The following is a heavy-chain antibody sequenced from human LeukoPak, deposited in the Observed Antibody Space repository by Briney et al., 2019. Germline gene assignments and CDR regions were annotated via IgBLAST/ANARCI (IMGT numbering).Heavy chain of an antibody. Sequence: ASVKVSCKAFGGTFSSYAISWVRQAPGQGLEWMGGIIPIFGTANYAQKFQGRVTITADESTSTAYMELSSLRSEDTAVYYCARDYGDYGYYYYGMDVWGQGTTVTVSS. J-gene: IGHJ6*02. CDR1: GGTFSSYA. D-gene: IGHD4-17*01. V-gene: IGHV1-69*13. CDR3: ARDYGDYGYYYYGMDV. CDR2: IIPIFGTA.